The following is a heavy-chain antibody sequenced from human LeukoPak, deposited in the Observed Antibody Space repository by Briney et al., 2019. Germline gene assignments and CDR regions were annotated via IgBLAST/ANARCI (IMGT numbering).Heavy chain of an antibody. CDR2: ITSSRSYI. J-gene: IGHJ4*02. V-gene: IGHV3-21*01. Sequence: GGSLRLSCAASGFTFSTYSMNWVRQAPGKGLEWVSSITSSRSYIYYADSVKGRFSISRDNAKNSLYLQMNSLRAEDTAVYYCAARELMTTVLNWGQGTLVTVSS. D-gene: IGHD4-17*01. CDR3: AARELMTTVLN. CDR1: GFTFSTYS.